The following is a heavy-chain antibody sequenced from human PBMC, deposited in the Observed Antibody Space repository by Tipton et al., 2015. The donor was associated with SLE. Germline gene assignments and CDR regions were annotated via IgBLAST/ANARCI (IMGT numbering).Heavy chain of an antibody. Sequence: TLSLTCAVSGDSIISNNYWSWVRQPPGKGPEWIGEMWHIGTTNYNPSLSGRVTISIDKSKNQFSLKVYSVTAADTAVYYCARDRGRGVIHYWGQGTLVTVSS. V-gene: IGHV4-4*02. CDR3: ARDRGRGVIHY. J-gene: IGHJ4*02. D-gene: IGHD3-10*01. CDR1: GDSIISNNY. CDR2: MWHIGTT.